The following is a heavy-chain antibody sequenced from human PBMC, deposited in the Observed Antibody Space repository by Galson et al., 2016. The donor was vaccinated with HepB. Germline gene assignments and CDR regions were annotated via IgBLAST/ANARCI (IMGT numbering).Heavy chain of an antibody. Sequence: SETLSLTCTVSGGSISSSNYYWGWIRQPPGKGLEWIGLIYYSGSTYYNPSLKSRVTISVDTSKNQLSLKLSSVTAADTAVYYCARNHDFWSGYSEFDPWGQGTRVTVSA. J-gene: IGHJ5*02. CDR1: GGSISSSNYY. D-gene: IGHD3-3*01. V-gene: IGHV4-39*01. CDR3: ARNHDFWSGYSEFDP. CDR2: IYYSGST.